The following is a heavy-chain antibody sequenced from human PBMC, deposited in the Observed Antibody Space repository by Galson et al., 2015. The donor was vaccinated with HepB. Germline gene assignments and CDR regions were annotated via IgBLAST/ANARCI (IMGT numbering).Heavy chain of an antibody. J-gene: IGHJ4*02. D-gene: IGHD2-21*01. CDR3: AKRGDRWWGFVY. V-gene: IGHV3-23*01. CDR1: GSSFSTYA. CDR2: ISESGVST. Sequence: SLRLSCAVSGSSFSTYAMTWVRQAPGKGLEWVSAISESGVSTYYADSVKGRFTISRDNSKNTLYLQMNNLRAEDTAVYFCAKRGDRWWGFVYCCQRSLVTVSS.